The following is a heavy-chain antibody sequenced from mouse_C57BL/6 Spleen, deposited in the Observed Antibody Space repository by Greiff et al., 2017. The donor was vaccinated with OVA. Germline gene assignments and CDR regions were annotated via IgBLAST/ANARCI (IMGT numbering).Heavy chain of an antibody. CDR2: IYPSDSET. D-gene: IGHD1-1*01. J-gene: IGHJ3*01. Sequence: QVQLQQPGAELVRPGSSVKLSCKASGYTFTSYWMDWVKQRPGQGLEWIGNIYPSDSETHYNQKFKDKATLTVDKSSSTAYMQLSSLTSEDSAVYYCARSPYYGSSYERFAYWGQGTLVTVSA. V-gene: IGHV1-61*01. CDR1: GYTFTSYW. CDR3: ARSPYYGSSYERFAY.